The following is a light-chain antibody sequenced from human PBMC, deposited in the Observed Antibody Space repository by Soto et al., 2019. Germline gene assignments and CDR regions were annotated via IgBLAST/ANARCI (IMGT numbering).Light chain of an antibody. J-gene: IGLJ1*01. CDR2: EVS. V-gene: IGLV2-14*01. Sequence: QSVLTQPASVSGSPGQSITISCTGTSSDVGASNYVSWYQQHSGKAPKLMIYEVSHRPSGVSNLFSGSKSGNTASLTISGLRAEDEADYYCSSYTSNGVYVFGTGTKVTVL. CDR3: SSYTSNGVYV. CDR1: SSDVGASNY.